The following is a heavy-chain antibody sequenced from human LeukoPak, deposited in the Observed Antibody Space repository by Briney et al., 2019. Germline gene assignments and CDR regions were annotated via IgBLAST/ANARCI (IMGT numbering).Heavy chain of an antibody. CDR1: GGSISSYY. CDR2: IYYSGST. CDR3: ARGPSVVYYYYYGMDV. D-gene: IGHD2-2*01. V-gene: IGHV4-59*01. Sequence: SETLSLTCTVSGGSISSYYWSWLRQPPGKGLEWIGYIYYSGSTNYNPSLKSRVTISVDTSKNQFSLKLSSVAAADTAVYYCARGPSVVYYYYYGMDVWGQGTTVTVSS. J-gene: IGHJ6*02.